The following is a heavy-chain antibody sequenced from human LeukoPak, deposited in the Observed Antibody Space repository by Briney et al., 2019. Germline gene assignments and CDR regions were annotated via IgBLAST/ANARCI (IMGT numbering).Heavy chain of an antibody. D-gene: IGHD3-3*01. CDR3: ARGTTKTIFGVVIPYYYYGMDV. Sequence: PSETLSLTCTVSGGSIRSSYYYWSWIRQHPGKGLEWIGYIYYSGSTYYNPSLKSRVTISVDTSKNQFSLKLSSVTAADTAVYYCARGTTKTIFGVVIPYYYYGMDVWGQGTTVTVSS. V-gene: IGHV4-31*03. J-gene: IGHJ6*02. CDR2: IYYSGST. CDR1: GGSIRSSYYY.